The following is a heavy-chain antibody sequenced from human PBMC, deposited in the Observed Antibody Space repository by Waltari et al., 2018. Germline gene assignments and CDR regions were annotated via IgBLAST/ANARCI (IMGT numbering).Heavy chain of an antibody. J-gene: IGHJ6*02. D-gene: IGHD6-13*01. Sequence: QVQLVQSGAEVKKPGASVKVSCKASGYTFTSYDINWVRQATGQGLEWMGWMNPNSGNTGYAQKFQGRVTMTRNTSISTAYMELSSLRSEDTAVYYCAGGSRSRSSWSYYYYGMDVWGQGTTVTVSS. V-gene: IGHV1-8*01. CDR1: GYTFTSYD. CDR3: AGGSRSRSSWSYYYYGMDV. CDR2: MNPNSGNT.